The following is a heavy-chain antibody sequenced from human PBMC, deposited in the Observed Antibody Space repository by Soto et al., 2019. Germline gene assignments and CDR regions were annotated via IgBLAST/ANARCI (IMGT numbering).Heavy chain of an antibody. D-gene: IGHD3-10*01. J-gene: IGHJ6*02. Sequence: GGSLRLSCAASGFTFSSYEMNWVRQAPGKGLEWVSYISSSGSTIYYADSVKGRFTISRDNAKNSLYLQMNSLRAEDTAVYYCARDLAPPRSYYNYYYGMDVWGQGTTVTVSS. CDR2: ISSSGSTI. V-gene: IGHV3-48*03. CDR1: GFTFSSYE. CDR3: ARDLAPPRSYYNYYYGMDV.